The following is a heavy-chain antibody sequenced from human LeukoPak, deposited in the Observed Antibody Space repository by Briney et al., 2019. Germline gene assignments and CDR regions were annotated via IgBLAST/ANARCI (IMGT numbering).Heavy chain of an antibody. J-gene: IGHJ5*02. CDR1: GGSISSYY. V-gene: IGHV4-59*01. Sequence: PSETLSLTCTVSGGSISSYYWSWIRQPPGKGLEWIGYIYSSGSTNYNPSLKSRVTISVDTSNNQFSLKPSSVTAADTAVYYCAGGHSYGYGWFDPWGQGTLVTVSS. CDR2: IYSSGST. CDR3: AGGHSYGYGWFDP. D-gene: IGHD5-18*01.